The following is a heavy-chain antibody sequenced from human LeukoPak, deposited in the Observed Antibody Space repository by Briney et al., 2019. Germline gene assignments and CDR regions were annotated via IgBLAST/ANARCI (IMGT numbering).Heavy chain of an antibody. CDR2: ISTTGSSI. CDR3: ARVQRGIAVALDY. V-gene: IGHV3-48*04. D-gene: IGHD6-19*01. Sequence: QSGGSLRLSCAASGFTVFNYWMSWVRQAPGKGLEWVSYISTTGSSIYYADSVKGRFTISRDNVKNLLYLQMNSLRAEDTAVYYCARVQRGIAVALDYWGQGNLATVSS. J-gene: IGHJ4*02. CDR1: GFTVFNYW.